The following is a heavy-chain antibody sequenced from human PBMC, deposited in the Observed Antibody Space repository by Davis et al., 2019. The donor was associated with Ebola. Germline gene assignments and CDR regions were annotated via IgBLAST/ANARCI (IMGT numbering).Heavy chain of an antibody. CDR3: AGQWFGILYYYYGMDV. CDR2: IYSGGST. Sequence: GGSLRLSCAASGFTVSSNHMSWVHQPPGKGLEWVSLIYSGGSTYYADSVKGRFTISRDNSKNTLYLQMSSLRAEDTAVYYCAGQWFGILYYYYGMDVWGQGTTVTVSS. V-gene: IGHV3-66*04. J-gene: IGHJ6*02. D-gene: IGHD3-10*01. CDR1: GFTVSSNH.